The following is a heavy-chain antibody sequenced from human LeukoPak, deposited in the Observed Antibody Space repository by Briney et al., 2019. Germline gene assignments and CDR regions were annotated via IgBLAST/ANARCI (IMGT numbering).Heavy chain of an antibody. D-gene: IGHD3-3*01. CDR3: ARASYYDFWSGYGAFDI. CDR1: GGSISSYY. J-gene: IGHJ3*02. V-gene: IGHV4-59*01. CDR2: IYYSGST. Sequence: SETLSLTCTVSGGSISSYYWSWIRQPPGKGLEWIGYIYYSGSTNYNPSLKSRVTISVDTSKNQFSLKLSSVTAADTAVYYCARASYYDFWSGYGAFDIWGQGTMVTVSS.